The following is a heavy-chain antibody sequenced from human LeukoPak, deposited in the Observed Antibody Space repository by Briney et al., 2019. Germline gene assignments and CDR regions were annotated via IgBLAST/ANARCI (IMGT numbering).Heavy chain of an antibody. CDR3: ALSGYSYGYLDY. Sequence: ASVKVSCKASGGTFSSYAISWVRQAPGQGLEWMGGIIPILGIANYAQKFQGRVTITADKSTSTAYMELSSLRSEDTAVYYCALSGYSYGYLDYWGQGTLVTVSS. J-gene: IGHJ4*02. V-gene: IGHV1-69*10. CDR1: GGTFSSYA. D-gene: IGHD5-18*01. CDR2: IIPILGIA.